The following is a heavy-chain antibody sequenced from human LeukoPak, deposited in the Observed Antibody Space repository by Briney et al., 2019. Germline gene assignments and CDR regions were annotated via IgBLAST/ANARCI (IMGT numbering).Heavy chain of an antibody. CDR2: INHSGST. J-gene: IGHJ4*02. V-gene: IGHV4-34*01. CDR3: ARNTEYGSGSLIYFDY. Sequence: PSETLSLTCAVYGGSFSGYYWSWIRQPPGKGLEWIGEINHSGSTNYNPSLKSRVTISVDTSKNQFSLKLSSVTAADTAVYYCARNTEYGSGSLIYFDYWGQGTLVTVSS. CDR1: GGSFSGYY. D-gene: IGHD3-10*01.